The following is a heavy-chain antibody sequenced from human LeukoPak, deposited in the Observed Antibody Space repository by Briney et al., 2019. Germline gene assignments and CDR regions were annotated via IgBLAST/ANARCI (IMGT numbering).Heavy chain of an antibody. D-gene: IGHD2-15*01. V-gene: IGHV3-11*01. CDR2: ISRSGSTK. CDR3: ARVLRYCSGGNCYSGGLGYMDV. J-gene: IGHJ6*03. CDR1: GFTVSSNY. Sequence: EPGGSLRLSCAASGFTVSSNYMRWIRQAPGKGLEWVSSISRSGSTKYYADSVKGRFTISRDNAKNSLFLQMNSLRAEDTAVYYCARVLRYCSGGNCYSGGLGYMDVWGKGTTVTISS.